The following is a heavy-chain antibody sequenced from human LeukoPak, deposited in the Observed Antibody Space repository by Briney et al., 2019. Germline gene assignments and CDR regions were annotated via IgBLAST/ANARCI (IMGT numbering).Heavy chain of an antibody. CDR2: IYYSGST. CDR3: ARFVRAAAEGYFDY. V-gene: IGHV4-59*01. J-gene: IGHJ4*02. Sequence: SETLSLTCTVSGGSISSYYWSWIRQPPGKGLEWIGYIYYSGSTNYNPSLKSRVTISVDTTKNEFSLKLSSVTAADPAVYYCARFVRAAAEGYFDYWGQGNLVTVSS. D-gene: IGHD6-13*01. CDR1: GGSISSYY.